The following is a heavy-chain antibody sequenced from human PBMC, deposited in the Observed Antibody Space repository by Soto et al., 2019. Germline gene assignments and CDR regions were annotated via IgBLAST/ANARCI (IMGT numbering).Heavy chain of an antibody. CDR3: SRDQYNNDILNGYYADY. V-gene: IGHV3-49*03. D-gene: IGHD3-9*01. CDR2: IRRRAYGGTS. Sequence: PGGSLRLSCTASGFRLGDYAMSWFRQAPGKGLEWVGFIRRRAYGGTSDYAASVKGRFTMSRDDSKNIAFLQMNSLKTEDTAVYYCSRDQYNNDILNGYYADYWGQGTRVTVSS. CDR1: GFRLGDYA. J-gene: IGHJ4*02.